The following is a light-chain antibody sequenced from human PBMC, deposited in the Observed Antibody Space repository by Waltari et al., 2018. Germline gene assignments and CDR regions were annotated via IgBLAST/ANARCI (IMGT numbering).Light chain of an antibody. CDR1: TPNLGSNA. Sequence: QSVLTQPPSASGTPGQRVTISCSGSTPNLGSNAVNWYQQLPGTAPKLLIYNNHQRPSGVPDRFSGSKSGTSASLAISGLQSEDEADYYCAAWDGSLDGVVFGGGTMLTVL. J-gene: IGLJ2*01. V-gene: IGLV1-44*01. CDR3: AAWDGSLDGVV. CDR2: NNH.